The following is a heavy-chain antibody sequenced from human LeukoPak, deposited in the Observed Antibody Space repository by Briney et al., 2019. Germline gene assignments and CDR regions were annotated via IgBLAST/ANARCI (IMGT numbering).Heavy chain of an antibody. CDR2: IYPGDSDT. J-gene: IGHJ4*02. CDR1: GYSFTSYW. V-gene: IGHV5-51*01. CDR3: ARVELYCSGGSCYSGYFDY. Sequence: KIGESLKISCKGSGYSFTSYWIGWVRQMPGKGLEWMGIIYPGDSDTRYSPSFQGQVTISADKSISTAYLQWSSLKASDTAMYYCARVELYCSGGSCYSGYFDYWGQGTLVTVSS. D-gene: IGHD2-15*01.